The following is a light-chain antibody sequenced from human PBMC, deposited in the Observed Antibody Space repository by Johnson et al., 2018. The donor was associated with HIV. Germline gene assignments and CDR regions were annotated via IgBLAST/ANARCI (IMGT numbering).Light chain of an antibody. CDR2: ENK. CDR3: GTWDSSLSAGL. V-gene: IGLV1-51*02. CDR1: SSNIGKNY. Sequence: QSVLTQSPSVSAAPGQMVSISCSRSSSNIGKNYVSWYQQFPGTAPKLLIHENKKRPSGIPDRFSGSKSGTSATLDITGLQTGDEADYYCGTWDSSLSAGLFATGTKVTVL. J-gene: IGLJ1*01.